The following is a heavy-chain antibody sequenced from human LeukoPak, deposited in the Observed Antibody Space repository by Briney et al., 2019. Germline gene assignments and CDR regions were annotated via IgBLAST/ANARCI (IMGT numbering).Heavy chain of an antibody. J-gene: IGHJ4*02. CDR2: ISSSTNTI. Sequence: PPGGSLRLSCAASGFTFSSYSMNWVRQAPGKGLEWASYISSSTNTIYYADSVKGRFTISRDNAKNSLYLQMNSLRAADTAVYYCTRLSAGDSSAIDYWGQGTLVTVSS. CDR3: TRLSAGDSSAIDY. V-gene: IGHV3-48*04. D-gene: IGHD7-27*01. CDR1: GFTFSSYS.